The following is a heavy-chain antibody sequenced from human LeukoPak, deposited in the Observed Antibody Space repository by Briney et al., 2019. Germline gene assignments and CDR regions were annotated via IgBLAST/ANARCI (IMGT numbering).Heavy chain of an antibody. J-gene: IGHJ4*02. D-gene: IGHD6-6*01. CDR2: MSSSGGTI. Sequence: GGSLRLSCAASGFTFSDHYMSWIRQAPGKGLEWVSYMSSSGGTIYYADSVKGRFTISRDNAKNSLYLQMNSLRPEDTAVYYCARRAPRSPYFDYWGQGTLVTVSS. V-gene: IGHV3-11*04. CDR3: ARRAPRSPYFDY. CDR1: GFTFSDHY.